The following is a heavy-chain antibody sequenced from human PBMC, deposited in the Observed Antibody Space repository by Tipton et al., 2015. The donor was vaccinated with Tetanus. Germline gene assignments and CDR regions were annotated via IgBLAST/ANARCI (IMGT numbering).Heavy chain of an antibody. V-gene: IGHV4-34*01. CDR3: ARGRRIRGGDSPYYFDY. CDR2: INHSGST. CDR1: GGSFSGYY. Sequence: TLSLTCAVYGGSFSGYYWSWIRQPPGKGLEWIGEINHSGSTNYNPSLKSRVTISVDTSKNQFSLKLSSVTAADTAVYYCARGRRIRGGDSPYYFDYWGQGTLVTVSS. D-gene: IGHD2-21*02. J-gene: IGHJ4*02.